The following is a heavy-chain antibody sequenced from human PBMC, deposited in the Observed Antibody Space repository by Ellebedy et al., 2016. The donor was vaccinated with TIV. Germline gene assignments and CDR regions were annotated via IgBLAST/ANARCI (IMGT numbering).Heavy chain of an antibody. D-gene: IGHD3-22*01. CDR2: IYYSGST. J-gene: IGHJ4*02. V-gene: IGHV4-59*01. CDR1: GGSISSYY. CDR3: ARSFYYDSSGHTPFDY. Sequence: MPSETLSLTCTVSGGSISSYYWSWIRQPPGKGLEWIGYIYYSGSTNYNPSLKSRVTISVDTSKNQFSLKLSSVTAADTAVYYCARSFYYDSSGHTPFDYWGQGTLVTVSS.